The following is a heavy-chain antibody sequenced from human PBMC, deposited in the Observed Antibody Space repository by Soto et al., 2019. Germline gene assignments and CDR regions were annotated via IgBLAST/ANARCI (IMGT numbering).Heavy chain of an antibody. CDR1: GFSLSTSGVG. V-gene: IGHV2-5*02. CDR2: IYWDDDK. J-gene: IGHJ5*02. D-gene: IGHD6-13*01. Sequence: QITLKESGPTLVKPTQTLTLTCTFSGFSLSTSGVGVGWIRQPPGKALEWLALIYWDDDKRYSPSLKSRLTITNDTSKNQVVLTITNMDPVYTATYYCAHSISSSWYEDPAYNWFDPWGQGTLVTVSS. CDR3: AHSISSSWYEDPAYNWFDP.